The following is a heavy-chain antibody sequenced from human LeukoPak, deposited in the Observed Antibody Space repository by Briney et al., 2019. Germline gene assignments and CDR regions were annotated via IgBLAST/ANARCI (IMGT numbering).Heavy chain of an antibody. J-gene: IGHJ4*02. CDR2: INSDGSST. V-gene: IGHV3-74*01. Sequence: GGSLRLSCAASGFTFSSYWMHWVRQAPGKGLMWVSRINSDGSSTSYADSVKGRFAISRDNAKNTLYLQMNSLRAEDTAVYYCARDLLDSSGYDYWGQGTLVTVSS. D-gene: IGHD3-22*01. CDR1: GFTFSSYW. CDR3: ARDLLDSSGYDY.